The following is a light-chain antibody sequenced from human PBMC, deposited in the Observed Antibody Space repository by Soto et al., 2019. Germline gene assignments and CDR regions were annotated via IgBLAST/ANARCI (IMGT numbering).Light chain of an antibody. CDR1: NIGSES. CDR3: QVWESSSDLWV. V-gene: IGLV3-21*02. J-gene: IGLJ3*02. CDR2: DNS. Sequence: SYELTQAPSVSVAPGQTARLTCGGNNIGSESVHWYQQKPGQAPVLVVYDNSDRPSGIPERFSGSNSENTATLTISRVEAGDEADYYCQVWESSSDLWVFGGGTKLTVL.